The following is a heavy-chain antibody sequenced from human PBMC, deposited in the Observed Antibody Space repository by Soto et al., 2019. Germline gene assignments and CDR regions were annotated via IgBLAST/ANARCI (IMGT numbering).Heavy chain of an antibody. CDR1: GDSIRSYY. J-gene: IGHJ4*02. CDR3: TRGGSGYSSTWAAY. D-gene: IGHD6-13*01. V-gene: IGHV4-59*01. CDR2: ISHSGST. Sequence: SETLSLTFSVSGDSIRSYYWSWFRQPPGKGLEWIGYISHSGSTKYNPSLKSRVTMSMDTSRNQFSLRMTSVTSADTAFYYCTRGGSGYSSTWAAYWGQGTLVTVSS.